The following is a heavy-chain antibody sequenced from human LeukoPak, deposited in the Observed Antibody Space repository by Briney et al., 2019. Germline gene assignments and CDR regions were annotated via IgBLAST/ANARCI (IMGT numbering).Heavy chain of an antibody. CDR1: GYSFTTHY. V-gene: IGHV1-69*13. CDR2: IIPIFGTA. CDR3: ARSPGTRSAFDI. J-gene: IGHJ3*02. Sequence: ASVKVSCRASGYSFTTHYIHWIRQAPGQGLEWMGGIIPIFGTANYAQKFQGRVTITADESTSTAYMELSSLRSEDTAVYYCARSPGTRSAFDIWGQGTMVTVSS. D-gene: IGHD4-17*01.